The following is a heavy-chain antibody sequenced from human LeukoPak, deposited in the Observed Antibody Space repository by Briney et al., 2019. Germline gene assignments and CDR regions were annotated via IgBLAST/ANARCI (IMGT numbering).Heavy chain of an antibody. CDR1: GYTFTGYY. CDR3: ARGTGEGYTYGRYYFDY. Sequence: PGASVKVSCKASGYTFTGYYMHWLRQAPGQGLEWMGWINPNSGGTDYAQKFQGRVTMTRDTSITTAYMELSRLRSDDTAVYYCARGTGEGYTYGRYYFDYWGQGTLVTVSS. CDR2: INPNSGGT. V-gene: IGHV1-2*02. J-gene: IGHJ4*02. D-gene: IGHD5-18*01.